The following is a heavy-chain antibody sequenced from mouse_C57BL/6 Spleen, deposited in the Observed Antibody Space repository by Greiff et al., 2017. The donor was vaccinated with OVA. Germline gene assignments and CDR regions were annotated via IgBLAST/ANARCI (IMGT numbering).Heavy chain of an antibody. CDR1: GYTFTSYW. CDR2: IDPSDSYT. Sequence: QVQLKQPGAELVLPGASVKLSCKASGYTFTSYWMHWVKQRPGQGLEWIGEIDPSDSYTNYNQKFKGKSTLTVDKSSSTAYMQLSSLTSEDSAVYYCARRDYGWYFDVWGTGTTVTVSS. J-gene: IGHJ1*03. V-gene: IGHV1-69*01. CDR3: ARRDYGWYFDV. D-gene: IGHD2-4*01.